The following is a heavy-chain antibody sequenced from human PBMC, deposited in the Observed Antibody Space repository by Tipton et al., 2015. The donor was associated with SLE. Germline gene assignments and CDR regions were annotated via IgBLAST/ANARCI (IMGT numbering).Heavy chain of an antibody. Sequence: SLRLSCAASGFTFSSYGMHWVRQAPGKGLEWVAFIRYDGSNKYYADSVKGRFTISRDNSKNTLYLQMNSLRAEDTAVYYCARGYSSSWSTGYYYYYMDVWGKGTTVTVSS. CDR2: IRYDGSNK. J-gene: IGHJ6*03. V-gene: IGHV3-30*02. CDR3: ARGYSSSWSTGYYYYYMDV. CDR1: GFTFSSYG. D-gene: IGHD6-13*01.